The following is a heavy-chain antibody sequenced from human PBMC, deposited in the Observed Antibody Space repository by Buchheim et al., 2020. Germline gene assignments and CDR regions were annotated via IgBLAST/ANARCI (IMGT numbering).Heavy chain of an antibody. J-gene: IGHJ6*02. V-gene: IGHV4-34*01. D-gene: IGHD4-11*01. CDR3: HNDYSNYYGMDV. CDR2: INHSGST. Sequence: QVQLQQWGAGLLKPSETLSLTCAVYGGSFSGYYWSWIRQPQGKGLEWIGEINHSGSTNYNPSLKSRVTISVDTSKNQFSLKLSSVTAADTAVYYCHNDYSNYYGMDVWGQGTT. CDR1: GGSFSGYY.